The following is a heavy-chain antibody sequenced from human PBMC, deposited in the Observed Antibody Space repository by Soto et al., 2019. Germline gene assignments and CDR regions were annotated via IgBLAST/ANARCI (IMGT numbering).Heavy chain of an antibody. CDR2: ISAHNGNT. J-gene: IGHJ2*01. CDR1: GYTFTSYG. CDR3: ARAVNVGFFYERCGYHRDLHAFSRRRSSDL. V-gene: IGHV1-18*01. D-gene: IGHD6-25*01. Sequence: ASVKVSCKASGYTFTSYGISWVRQAPGQGLEWMGWISAHNGNTNYAQKLQGRVTMTTDTSTSTAYMELRSLRSDDTAVYYCARAVNVGFFYERCGYHRDLHAFSRRRSSDL.